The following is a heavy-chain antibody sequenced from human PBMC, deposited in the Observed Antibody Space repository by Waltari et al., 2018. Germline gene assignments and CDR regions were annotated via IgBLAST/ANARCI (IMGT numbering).Heavy chain of an antibody. CDR1: SFSGYY. CDR2: INHSGST. Sequence: SFSGYYWSWIRQPPGKGLEWIGEINHSGSTIYNPSLKSRVTISVDTSKNQFSLKLSSVTAADTAVYYCARKGTLLLSFQHWGQGTLVTVSS. V-gene: IGHV4-34*01. J-gene: IGHJ1*01. D-gene: IGHD3-10*01. CDR3: ARKGTLLLSFQH.